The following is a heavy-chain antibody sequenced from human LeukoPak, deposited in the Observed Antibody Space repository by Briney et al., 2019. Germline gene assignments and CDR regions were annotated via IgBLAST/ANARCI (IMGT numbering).Heavy chain of an antibody. V-gene: IGHV4-34*01. CDR1: GGSFSGYY. CDR3: ARVSGSYGRYYYYGMDV. Sequence: SETLSLTCAVYGGSFSGYYWSWIRQPPGKGLEWIGEINHSGSTNYNPSLKSRVTISVDTSKNQFSLKPSSVTAADTAVYYCARVSGSYGRYYYYGMDVWGQGTTVTVSS. CDR2: INHSGST. J-gene: IGHJ6*02. D-gene: IGHD1-26*01.